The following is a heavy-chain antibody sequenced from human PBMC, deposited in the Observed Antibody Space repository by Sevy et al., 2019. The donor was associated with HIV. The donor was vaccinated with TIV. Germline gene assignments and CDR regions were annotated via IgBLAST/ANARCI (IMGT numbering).Heavy chain of an antibody. CDR3: TRWKAAQSVFDY. CDR1: GFTFGDYC. D-gene: IGHD6-13*01. J-gene: IGHJ4*02. Sequence: GGSLRLSCTASGFTFGDYCMSWVRQAPGKGLEWVAFLKSDVYGGTVDHAASVRGRFVISRDDSKTIAYLQMNDLKTEDTGVYYCTRWKAAQSVFDYWGQGALVTVSS. V-gene: IGHV3-49*04. CDR2: LKSDVYGGTV.